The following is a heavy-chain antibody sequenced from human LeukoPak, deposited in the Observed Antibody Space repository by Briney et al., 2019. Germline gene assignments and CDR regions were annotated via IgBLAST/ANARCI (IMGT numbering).Heavy chain of an antibody. D-gene: IGHD2-8*01. CDR2: IYYSGST. CDR1: GGSISSSSYY. CDR3: ASSAGEGTNYMDV. J-gene: IGHJ6*03. V-gene: IGHV4-39*07. Sequence: SETLSLTCTVSGGSISSSSYYWGWIRHPPGKGLEWIGSIYYSGSTYHNPSLKSRVTISVDTSKNQFSLKLSSVTAADTAVYYCASSAGEGTNYMDVWGKGTTVTISS.